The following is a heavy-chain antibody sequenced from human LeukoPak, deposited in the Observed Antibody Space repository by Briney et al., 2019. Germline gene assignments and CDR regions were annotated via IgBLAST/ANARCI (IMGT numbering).Heavy chain of an antibody. CDR2: ISYDGTNN. V-gene: IGHV3-30*04. J-gene: IGHJ4*02. CDR1: GFTFSSYA. CDR3: TRGVDSSGYYYVSLFDN. Sequence: GRSLRLSCAASGFTFSSYAMHWVRQAPGKGLEWVAVISYDGTNNYYADSVKGRFTISRDNSKNTLHLQMNSLRAEDTAVYYCTRGVDSSGYYYVSLFDNWGQGTLVTVSS. D-gene: IGHD3-22*01.